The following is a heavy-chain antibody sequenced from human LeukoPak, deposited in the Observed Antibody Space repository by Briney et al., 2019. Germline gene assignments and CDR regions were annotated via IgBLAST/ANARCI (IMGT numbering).Heavy chain of an antibody. J-gene: IGHJ4*02. CDR2: IYYSGST. V-gene: IGHV4-30-4*01. CDR3: ARGQWLVPLDY. CDR1: GGSISSGDYY. D-gene: IGHD6-19*01. Sequence: SQTLSLTCTVSGGSISSGDYYWSWIRQPPGKGLEWIGYIYYSGSTYYNPSLKSRVTISVDRSKNQFSLKLSSVTAADTAVYYCARGQWLVPLDYWGQGTLVIVSS.